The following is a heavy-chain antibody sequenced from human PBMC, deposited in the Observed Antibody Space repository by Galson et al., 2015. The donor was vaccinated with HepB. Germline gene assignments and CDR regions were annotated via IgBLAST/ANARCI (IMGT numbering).Heavy chain of an antibody. CDR2: ISWNSGSI. CDR3: AKAPYYQLKHDAFDI. J-gene: IGHJ3*02. CDR1: GFTFDDYA. Sequence: LRLSCAASGFTFDDYAMHWVRQAPGKGLEWVSGISWNSGSIGYADSVKGRFTISRDNAKNSLYLQMNSLRAEDTALYYCAKAPYYQLKHDAFDIWGQGTMVTVSS. V-gene: IGHV3-9*01. D-gene: IGHD3-10*01.